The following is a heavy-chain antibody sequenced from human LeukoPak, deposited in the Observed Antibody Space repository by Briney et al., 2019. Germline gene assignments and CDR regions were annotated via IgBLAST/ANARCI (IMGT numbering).Heavy chain of an antibody. Sequence: GGSLRLSCAASGFTFSNYWMSWVRQAPGKGLEWVANIKQDGSEKFYVDSVKGRFTISRDNAENSLFLQMNSLRVEDTAVYYCARTKAPEAYGFWGQGTLVTVSS. CDR1: GFTFSNYW. D-gene: IGHD2-8*01. CDR2: IKQDGSEK. V-gene: IGHV3-7*03. J-gene: IGHJ4*02. CDR3: ARTKAPEAYGF.